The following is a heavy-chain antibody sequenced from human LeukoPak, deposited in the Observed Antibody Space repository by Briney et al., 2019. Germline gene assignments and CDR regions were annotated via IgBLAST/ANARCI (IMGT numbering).Heavy chain of an antibody. J-gene: IGHJ4*02. V-gene: IGHV1-69*05. CDR1: GGTFSSYA. Sequence: SVKVSCKASGGTFSSYAISWVRQAPGQGLEWMGGIIPIFGTANYAQKFQGRVTITTDESTSTAYMELSSLRSEDTAVYYCASEPYLGAAAAGLFDYWGQGTLVTVSS. CDR3: ASEPYLGAAAAGLFDY. D-gene: IGHD6-13*01. CDR2: IIPIFGTA.